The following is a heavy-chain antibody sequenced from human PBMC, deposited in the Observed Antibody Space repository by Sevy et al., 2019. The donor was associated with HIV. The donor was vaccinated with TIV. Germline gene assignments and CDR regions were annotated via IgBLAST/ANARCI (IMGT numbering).Heavy chain of an antibody. V-gene: IGHV1-2*06. CDR3: ARVSERGYSGYDLPRAYYYGMDV. Sequence: ASVKVSCKASGYTFTGYYMHWVRQAPGQGLEWMGRINPNSGGTNYAQKFQGRVTMTRDTSISTAYMELGRLRSDDTAVYYCARVSERGYSGYDLPRAYYYGMDVWGQGTTVTVSS. J-gene: IGHJ6*02. CDR2: INPNSGGT. D-gene: IGHD5-12*01. CDR1: GYTFTGYY.